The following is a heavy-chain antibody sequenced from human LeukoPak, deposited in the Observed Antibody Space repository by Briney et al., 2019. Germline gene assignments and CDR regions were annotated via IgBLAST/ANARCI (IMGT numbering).Heavy chain of an antibody. V-gene: IGHV3-53*01. J-gene: IGHJ4*02. CDR1: GFTVSSNY. CDR2: IYSGGST. Sequence: PGGSLRLSCAASGFTVSSNYMSWVRQAPGKGLEWVSVIYSGGSTYYADSVKGRFTISRDNSKNTLYLQMNSLRAEDTAVYYCASTLRYCTNGVCSTFFDHWGQGTLVTVSS. D-gene: IGHD2-8*01. CDR3: ASTLRYCTNGVCSTFFDH.